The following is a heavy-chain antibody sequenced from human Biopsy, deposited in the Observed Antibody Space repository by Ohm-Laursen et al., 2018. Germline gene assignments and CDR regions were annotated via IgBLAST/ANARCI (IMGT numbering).Heavy chain of an antibody. V-gene: IGHV4-61*08. J-gene: IGHJ3*01. Sequence: PPGTLSLTCPVSGGSIGGSGDYWSWIRQPPGKGLEWIGYISDTGTTNYNPSLRGRVAMSVDTSKNQFSLQLTSVTAADTAMFFCARLFRLDDYWNDDPPDGFDVWGQGTMVTVSS. CDR1: GGSIGGSGDY. D-gene: IGHD3-3*01. CDR2: ISDTGTT. CDR3: ARLFRLDDYWNDDPPDGFDV.